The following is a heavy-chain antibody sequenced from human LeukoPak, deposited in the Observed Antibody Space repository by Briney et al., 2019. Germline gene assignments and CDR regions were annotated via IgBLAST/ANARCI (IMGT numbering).Heavy chain of an antibody. D-gene: IGHD6-13*01. J-gene: IGHJ3*02. CDR2: VSGSGSTV. Sequence: GGSLGLSCAASGFTFSDHIMNWVRQLPGKRLEWVAYVSGSGSTVYYADSVKGRFTISRDNGKSSLYLQMNSLRVEDTALYYCVRDRTAAGTSGFDIWGQGTMVTVSS. CDR1: GFTFSDHI. V-gene: IGHV3-48*01. CDR3: VRDRTAAGTSGFDI.